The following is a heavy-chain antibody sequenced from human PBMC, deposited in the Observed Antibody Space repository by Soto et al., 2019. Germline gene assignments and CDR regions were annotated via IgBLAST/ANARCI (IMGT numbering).Heavy chain of an antibody. CDR1: GGSISSYY. J-gene: IGHJ6*03. CDR3: ARGLGGFGAAADPPYSYYYMYV. CDR2: IYYSGST. Sequence: SETLSLTCTVSGGSISSYYWSWIRQPPGKGLEWIGYIYYSGSTNYNPSLKSRVTISVDTSKNQFSLKLSSVTAADTAVYYCARGLGGFGAAADPPYSYYYMYVWGKGTTVTVSS. D-gene: IGHD6-13*01. V-gene: IGHV4-59*01.